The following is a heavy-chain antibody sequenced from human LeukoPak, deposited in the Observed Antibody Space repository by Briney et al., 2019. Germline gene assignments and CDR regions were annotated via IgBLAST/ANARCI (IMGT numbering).Heavy chain of an antibody. CDR1: GGSITSDTCA. D-gene: IGHD3-10*01. Sequence: PSETLSLTCAVSGGSITSDTCAWSWVRQPPGKGLEWIGFVYHSGNAYYSPSLKSRVTISVDTSKNQFSLKLSSVTAADTAVYYCARSGPYRGADFDYWGQGTLVTVSS. J-gene: IGHJ4*02. CDR2: VYHSGNA. CDR3: ARSGPYRGADFDY. V-gene: IGHV4-30-2*01.